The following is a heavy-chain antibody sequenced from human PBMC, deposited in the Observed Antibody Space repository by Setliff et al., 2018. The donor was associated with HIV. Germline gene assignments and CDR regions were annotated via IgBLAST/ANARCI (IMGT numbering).Heavy chain of an antibody. Sequence: PSETLSLTCTVSGGSISSYWSWIRQPPGKGLEWIGYIYYSGSTNYNPSLKSRVTISVDTSKNQFSLKLSSVTAADTAVYYCARLPDYWGQGTLVTVSS. V-gene: IGHV4-59*08. CDR3: ARLPDY. CDR2: IYYSGST. CDR1: GGSISSY. J-gene: IGHJ4*02.